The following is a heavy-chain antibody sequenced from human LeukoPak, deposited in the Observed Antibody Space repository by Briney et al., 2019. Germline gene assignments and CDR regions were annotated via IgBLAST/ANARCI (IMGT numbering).Heavy chain of an antibody. CDR3: ARDLVGATNWFDP. J-gene: IGHJ5*02. CDR1: GFTFSDYC. CDR2: ISSSGSTI. D-gene: IGHD1-26*01. Sequence: GGSLRLSCAASGFTFSDYCMSWICQAPGKGLEWVSYISSSGSTIYYADSVKGRFTISRDNAKNSLYLQMNSLRAEDTAVYYCARDLVGATNWFDPWGQGTLVTVSS. V-gene: IGHV3-11*04.